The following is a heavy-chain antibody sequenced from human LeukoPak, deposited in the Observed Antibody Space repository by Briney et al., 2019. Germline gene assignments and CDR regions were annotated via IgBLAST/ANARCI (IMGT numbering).Heavy chain of an antibody. CDR2: IKEDGSVK. V-gene: IGHV3-7*03. J-gene: IGHJ6*02. CDR1: GFTFSSFW. CDR3: ARSPADFGVVTCYYGMDV. D-gene: IGHD3-3*01. Sequence: GGSLRLSCAASGFTFSSFWMIWVRQAPGKGLEWVANIKEDGSVKNYVDSVKGRFTISRDNAKNSLYLQMNSLRAEDTAVYYCARSPADFGVVTCYYGMDVWGQGTTVTVSS.